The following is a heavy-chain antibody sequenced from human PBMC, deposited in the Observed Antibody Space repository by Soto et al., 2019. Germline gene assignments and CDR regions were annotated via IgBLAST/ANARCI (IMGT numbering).Heavy chain of an antibody. J-gene: IGHJ3*02. CDR2: IWNDGTNK. D-gene: IGHD1-7*01. Sequence: QVQLVESGGGVVQPGRSLRLSCAASGFTFSSYAMHWVRQAPGKGLEWVAVIWNDGTNKYYADSVKGRFTISRDNSKTTLYLQMNSLRVEGTAVYYCARDNWNYVSAFDIWGQGTMVTVSS. CDR1: GFTFSSYA. V-gene: IGHV3-33*01. CDR3: ARDNWNYVSAFDI.